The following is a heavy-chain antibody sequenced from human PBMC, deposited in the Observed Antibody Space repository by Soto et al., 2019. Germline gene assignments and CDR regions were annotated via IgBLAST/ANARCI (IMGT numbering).Heavy chain of an antibody. CDR1: GGTFSTSA. D-gene: IGHD1-1*01. CDR3: ARDKDRLQLGGNYYYILDV. J-gene: IGHJ6*02. CDR2: IMPVFPTP. Sequence: QVQLVQSGAEVKKPGSSVKVSCKASGGTFSTSAISWVRQAPGQGLEWVGGIMPVFPTPDYAQNFQGRVTXTXDXXTTTAYLELISLRADDTAMYYCARDKDRLQLGGNYYYILDVWGQGTAITVSS. V-gene: IGHV1-69*05.